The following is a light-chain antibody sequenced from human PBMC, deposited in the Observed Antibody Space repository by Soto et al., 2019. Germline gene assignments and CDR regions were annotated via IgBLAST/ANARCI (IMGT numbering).Light chain of an antibody. J-gene: IGKJ4*01. CDR2: RAS. V-gene: IGKV3-20*01. Sequence: ERVLTQARATLSLSPGERASLSCRASQSVSSYLASYQQKPGQAPKVLIYRASSRATGIPDRFSGSGSGTDFTLTISRLEPEDFAVYYCQQYGSSPLTFGGGTKVDIK. CDR1: QSVSSY. CDR3: QQYGSSPLT.